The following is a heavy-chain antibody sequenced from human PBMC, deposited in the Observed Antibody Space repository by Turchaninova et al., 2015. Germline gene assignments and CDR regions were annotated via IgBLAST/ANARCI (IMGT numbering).Heavy chain of an antibody. Sequence: QVQLQQWGAGLLKPSETLSLTCAVYGGSFSGFYWSWIRQPPGKGLEWIGEINHGGSTNYNPSLKSRVTRSEDTSKNQVSLKLTSVTAADTAVYYGAREGRITVGGVTPHYFDYWGQGILVTVSS. CDR1: GGSFSGFY. CDR3: AREGRITVGGVTPHYFDY. CDR2: INHGGST. V-gene: IGHV4-34*01. D-gene: IGHD3-16*01. J-gene: IGHJ4*02.